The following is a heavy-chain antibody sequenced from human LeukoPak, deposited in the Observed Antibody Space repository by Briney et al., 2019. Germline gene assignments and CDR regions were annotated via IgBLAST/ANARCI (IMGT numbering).Heavy chain of an antibody. V-gene: IGHV4-59*01. CDR2: IYNNGRT. J-gene: IGHJ4*02. CDR1: GGSFSSYH. Sequence: SETPSLTCTVSGGSFSSYHWTWIRQPPGKGLQWIGYIYNNGRTNYNPSLTSRVTISIDTSKNQFSLNLRSVTAADTAVYYCARGSWGGSVAYWGQGTLVTVSS. CDR3: ARGSWGGSVAY. D-gene: IGHD3-16*01.